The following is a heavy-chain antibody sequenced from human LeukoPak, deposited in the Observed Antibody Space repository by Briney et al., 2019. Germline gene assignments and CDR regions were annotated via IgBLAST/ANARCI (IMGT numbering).Heavy chain of an antibody. J-gene: IGHJ4*02. V-gene: IGHV3-53*01. Sequence: PGGSLRLSCAASGFTVSNNYMSWVRQAPGKGLEWVSVIYSGGNTYYADSVKGRFTISRDNSKNTLYLQMNSLRAEDTAVYYCARVERGNYFDYWGQGTLVTVSS. D-gene: IGHD3-10*01. CDR3: ARVERGNYFDY. CDR1: GFTVSNNY. CDR2: IYSGGNT.